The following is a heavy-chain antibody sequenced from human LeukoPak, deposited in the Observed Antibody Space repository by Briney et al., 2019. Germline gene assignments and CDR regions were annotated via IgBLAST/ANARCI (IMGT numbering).Heavy chain of an antibody. D-gene: IGHD6-6*01. V-gene: IGHV3-33*01. J-gene: IGHJ4*02. CDR2: IWYDGSNQ. CDR3: ARDIAVRRFDY. CDR1: GFTFSGFG. Sequence: GNSLRLSCAASGFTFSGFGMHWVRQAPGKALEWVAVIWYDGSNQYYADSVKGRFTISRDNSENTLYLQMNSLRAEDTAMYYCARDIAVRRFDYWGQGTLVTVSS.